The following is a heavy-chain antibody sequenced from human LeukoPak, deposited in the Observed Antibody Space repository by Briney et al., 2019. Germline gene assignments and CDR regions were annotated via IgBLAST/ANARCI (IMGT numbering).Heavy chain of an antibody. CDR2: INPNSGGT. V-gene: IGHV1-2*06. CDR3: ARDGYNRLPFDY. D-gene: IGHD5-24*01. Sequence: ASVKVSCKASGYTFTGYYMHWVRQAPGQGLEWMGRINPNSGGTNYAQKFQGRVTMTRDTSISTDYMELSRLRSDDTAVCYCARDGYNRLPFDYWGQGTLVTVSS. CDR1: GYTFTGYY. J-gene: IGHJ4*02.